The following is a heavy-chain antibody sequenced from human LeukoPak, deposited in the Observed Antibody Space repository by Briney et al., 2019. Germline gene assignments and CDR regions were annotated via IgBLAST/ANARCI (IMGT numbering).Heavy chain of an antibody. D-gene: IGHD5-12*01. CDR3: VRDQLAFSGYDTLFDY. V-gene: IGHV3-30*09. J-gene: IGHJ4*02. Sequence: GGSLRLSCAAPGFTFNSYAFHWVRQAPGKGLQWVAVISYEGSNKYYADSVKGRFAISRDDSKNTVYLQMNSLRSEDTAVYYRVRDQLAFSGYDTLFDYWGQGTLVAVSS. CDR2: ISYEGSNK. CDR1: GFTFNSYA.